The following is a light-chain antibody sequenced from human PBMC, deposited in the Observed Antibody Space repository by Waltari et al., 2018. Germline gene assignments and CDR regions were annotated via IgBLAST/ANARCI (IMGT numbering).Light chain of an antibody. J-gene: IGLJ3*02. CDR3: FSFTPTSRLAM. CDR1: SNYIGGHDF. Sequence: QSALTQPASVSGSPGQSLTISCTGTSNYIGGHDFVSWYQQHPGQAPKLLIYDVTKRASGISSRFSGSKSGNTASLTISGLHAEDEADYYCFSFTPTSRLAMFAGGTKLTV. V-gene: IGLV2-14*03. CDR2: DVT.